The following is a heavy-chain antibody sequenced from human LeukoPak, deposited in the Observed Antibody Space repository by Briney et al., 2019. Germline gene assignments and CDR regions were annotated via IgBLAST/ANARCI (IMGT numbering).Heavy chain of an antibody. V-gene: IGHV1-18*01. J-gene: IGHJ6*02. Sequence: GASVKVSCKASGYTFTSYGISWVRQAPGQGLEWMGWISAYNGNTNYAQKLQGRVTMTTDTSTSTAYMELRSLRSDDTAVYYCAREGSAEPQGLYYYYGMDVWGQGTTVTVS. CDR2: ISAYNGNT. CDR3: AREGSAEPQGLYYYYGMDV. CDR1: GYTFTSYG.